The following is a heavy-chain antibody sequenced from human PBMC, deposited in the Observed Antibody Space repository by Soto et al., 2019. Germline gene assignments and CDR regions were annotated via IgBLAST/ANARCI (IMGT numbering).Heavy chain of an antibody. J-gene: IGHJ4*02. Sequence: QVQLVQSGAEVKKPGASVKVSCKASGYTFTSYAMHWVRQAPGQRLEWMGWINAGNGNTKYSQKFQGRVTITRETSASTAYMELSSLRSEDTAVYYCARGVLLDSYYFDYWGQGTLVTVSS. CDR1: GYTFTSYA. D-gene: IGHD2-15*01. CDR2: INAGNGNT. V-gene: IGHV1-3*01. CDR3: ARGVLLDSYYFDY.